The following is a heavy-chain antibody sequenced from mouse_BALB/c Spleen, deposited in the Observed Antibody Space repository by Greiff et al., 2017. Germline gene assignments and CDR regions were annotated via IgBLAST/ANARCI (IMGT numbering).Heavy chain of an antibody. CDR2: ISSGSSTI. J-gene: IGHJ4*01. D-gene: IGHD3-1*01. Sequence: EVKVVESGGGLVQPGGSRKLSCAASGFTFSSFGMHWVRQAPEKGLEWVAYISSGSSTIYYADTVKGRFTISRDNPKNTLFLQMTSLRSEDTAMYYCARSGGFPYYYAMDYWGQGTSVTVSS. V-gene: IGHV5-17*02. CDR3: ARSGGFPYYYAMDY. CDR1: GFTFSSFG.